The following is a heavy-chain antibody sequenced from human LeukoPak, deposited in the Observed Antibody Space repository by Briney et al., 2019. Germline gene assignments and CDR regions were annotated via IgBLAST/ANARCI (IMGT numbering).Heavy chain of an antibody. CDR2: IRSKAYGGTT. J-gene: IGHJ6*03. D-gene: IGHD6-19*01. V-gene: IGHV3-49*04. Sequence: PGGSLRLSCTASGFTFGDYAMSWVRQAPGKGLEWVGFIRSKAYGGTTEYAASVKGRFTISRDDSKSIAYLQMNSLKTEDTAVYYCTRVAGGDSSGWYVADYYYYYYMDVWGKGTTVTISS. CDR1: GFTFGDYA. CDR3: TRVAGGDSSGWYVADYYYYYYMDV.